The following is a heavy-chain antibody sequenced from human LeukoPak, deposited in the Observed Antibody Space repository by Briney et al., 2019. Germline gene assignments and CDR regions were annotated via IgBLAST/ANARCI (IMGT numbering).Heavy chain of an antibody. CDR3: ARDRGTVVTHPIDY. Sequence: ASVKVSCKASGYPFTGYYMHWVRQAPGQGLEWMGWINPNSGGTNYAQKFQGRVTMTRDTSISTAYMELSRLRSDDTAVYYCARDRGTVVTHPIDYWGQGTLVTVSS. D-gene: IGHD4-23*01. J-gene: IGHJ4*02. CDR2: INPNSGGT. V-gene: IGHV1-2*02. CDR1: GYPFTGYY.